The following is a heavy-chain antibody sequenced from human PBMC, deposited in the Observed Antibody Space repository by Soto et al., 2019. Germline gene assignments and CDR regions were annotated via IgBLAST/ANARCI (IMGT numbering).Heavy chain of an antibody. V-gene: IGHV1-69*13. J-gene: IGHJ6*02. Sequence: GASVKVSCKTSGGTFSSYAISWVRQAPGQGLEWMGGIVPIVDTSTYAQKFQGRVTITADESTSTVYMELSSLRSEDTAVYYCARGGDYGGPRGYYYEMDVCGQGTTVTVSS. D-gene: IGHD3-10*01. CDR3: ARGGDYGGPRGYYYEMDV. CDR1: GGTFSSYA. CDR2: IVPIVDTS.